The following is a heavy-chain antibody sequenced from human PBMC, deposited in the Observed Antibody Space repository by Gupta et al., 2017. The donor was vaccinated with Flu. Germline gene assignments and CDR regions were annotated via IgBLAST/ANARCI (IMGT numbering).Heavy chain of an antibody. Sequence: QVQLVESGGDVVQPGRSLRLSCAASGFTFSSYGMHWVRQAPGKGLEWVAVIWYDGSNKYYADSVKGRFTISRDNSKNTLYLQMNSLRAEDTAVYYCARGSSGWTAWGQGTLVTVSS. CDR2: IWYDGSNK. CDR1: GFTFSSYG. D-gene: IGHD6-19*01. CDR3: ARGSSGWTA. J-gene: IGHJ4*02. V-gene: IGHV3-33*01.